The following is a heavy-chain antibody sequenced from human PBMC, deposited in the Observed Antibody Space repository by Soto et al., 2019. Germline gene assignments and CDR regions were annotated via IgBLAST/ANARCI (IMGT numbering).Heavy chain of an antibody. CDR1: GGSISSGDYY. CDR3: ARNLLEWSLPYYYGMDV. CDR2: IYYSGST. V-gene: IGHV4-30-4*01. D-gene: IGHD3-3*01. J-gene: IGHJ6*02. Sequence: KPSETLSLTXTVSGGSISSGDYYWSWIRQPPGKGLEWIGYIYYSGSTYYNPSLKSRVTISVDTSKNQFSLKLSSVTAADTAVYHCARNLLEWSLPYYYGMDVWGQGTTVTVSS.